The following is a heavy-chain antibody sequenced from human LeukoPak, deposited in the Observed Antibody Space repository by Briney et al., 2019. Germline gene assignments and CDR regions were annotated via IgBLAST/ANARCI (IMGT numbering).Heavy chain of an antibody. CDR1: GFTFSSYG. Sequence: GGSLRLSCAASGFTFSSYGMHWVRQAPGKRLQWVSSITSSSNLYYSDSVRGRFSISRDNSKNTLYLQMNNLRAEDTAVYYCAKRDVLGGWYHDYWGQGTLVTVSS. CDR2: ITSSSNL. D-gene: IGHD6-19*01. J-gene: IGHJ4*02. CDR3: AKRDVLGGWYHDY. V-gene: IGHV3-NL1*01.